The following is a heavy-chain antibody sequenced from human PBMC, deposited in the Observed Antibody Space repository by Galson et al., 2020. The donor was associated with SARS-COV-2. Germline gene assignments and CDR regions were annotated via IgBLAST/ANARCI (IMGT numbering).Heavy chain of an antibody. CDR1: GYTFTGYY. CDR3: ARDPVWIQLWSWGDPVSLAFDY. J-gene: IGHJ4*02. D-gene: IGHD5-18*01. Sequence: ASVKVSCKASGYTFTGYYMHWVRQAPGQGLEWMGWINPNSGGTNYAQKFQGRVTMTRDTSISTAYMELSRLRSDDTAVYYCARDPVWIQLWSWGDPVSLAFDYWGQGTLVTVSS. CDR2: INPNSGGT. V-gene: IGHV1-2*02.